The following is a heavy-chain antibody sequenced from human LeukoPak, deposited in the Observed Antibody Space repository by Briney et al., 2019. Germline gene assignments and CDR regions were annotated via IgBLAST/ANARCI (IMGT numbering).Heavy chain of an antibody. V-gene: IGHV1-18*01. D-gene: IGHD5-18*01. CDR2: ISAYNGNT. CDR1: GYTFTSYG. CDR3: AREQLGYSYGSHFLMDV. J-gene: IGHJ6*02. Sequence: ASVKVSCKASGYTFTSYGISWVRQAPGRGLEWMGWISAYNGNTNYAQKLQGRVTMTTDTSPSTAYMELRSLRSDDTAVYYCAREQLGYSYGSHFLMDVWGQGTTVTVSS.